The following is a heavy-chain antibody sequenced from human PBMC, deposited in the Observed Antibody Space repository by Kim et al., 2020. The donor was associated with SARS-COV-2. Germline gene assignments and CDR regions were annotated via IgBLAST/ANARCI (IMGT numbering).Heavy chain of an antibody. CDR3: AREYRGDSSGANWFDP. Sequence: KFQGRVTMSRDTSTSTVYMGLSSLRSEDTAVYYCAREYRGDSSGANWFDPWGQGTLVTVSS. V-gene: IGHV1-46*01. D-gene: IGHD3-22*01. J-gene: IGHJ5*02.